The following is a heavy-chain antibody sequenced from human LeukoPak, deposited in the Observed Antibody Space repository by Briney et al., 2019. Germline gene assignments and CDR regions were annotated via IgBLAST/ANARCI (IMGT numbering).Heavy chain of an antibody. Sequence: ASVKVSCKASGYTFTGYYMHWVRQAPGQGLEWMGRIIPILGIANYAQKFQGRVTITADKSTSTAYMELSSLRSEDTAVYYCARCQTKYYYGSGSYSYYFDYWGQGTLVTVSS. CDR2: IIPILGIA. J-gene: IGHJ4*02. CDR3: ARCQTKYYYGSGSYSYYFDY. CDR1: GYTFTGYY. V-gene: IGHV1-69*02. D-gene: IGHD3-10*01.